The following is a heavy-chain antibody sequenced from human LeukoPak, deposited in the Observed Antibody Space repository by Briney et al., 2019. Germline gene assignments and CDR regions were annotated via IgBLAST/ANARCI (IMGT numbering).Heavy chain of an antibody. J-gene: IGHJ4*02. CDR3: AREENYCSGSTCPFDY. D-gene: IGHD2-2*01. V-gene: IGHV1-2*02. Sequence: ASVKVSCKASGYTFTDYYMHWVRQAPGQGLEWMGLINPTSGDTNSAQKFQGGVTMTRDTSISTAYMELSRLRSDDTAVYYCAREENYCSGSTCPFDYWGQGTLVTVSS. CDR2: INPTSGDT. CDR1: GYTFTDYY.